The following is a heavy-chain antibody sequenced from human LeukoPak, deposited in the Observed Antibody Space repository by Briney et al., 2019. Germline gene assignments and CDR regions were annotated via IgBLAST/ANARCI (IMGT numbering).Heavy chain of an antibody. V-gene: IGHV1-46*01. Sequence: ASVKISCKASGYTFTSYYMHWVRQAPGQGLEWMGIINPSGGSASYAQKFQGRVTMTRDTSTSTVYMEVSSLRSEDTAVYYCARDVASSGYYWDWGQGTLVTVSS. CDR3: ARDVASSGYYWD. CDR2: INPSGGSA. D-gene: IGHD3-22*01. CDR1: GYTFTSYY. J-gene: IGHJ4*02.